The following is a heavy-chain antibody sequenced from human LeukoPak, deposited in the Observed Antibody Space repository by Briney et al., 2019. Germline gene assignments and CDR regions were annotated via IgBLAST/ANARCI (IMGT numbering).Heavy chain of an antibody. CDR1: GFTFSSYE. CDR2: ISSSGSTS. V-gene: IGHV3-48*03. CDR3: ARVVESYHGY. J-gene: IGHJ4*02. D-gene: IGHD1-26*01. Sequence: GGSLRLSCAASGFTFSSYEMNWVRQAPGKGLEWVSYISSSGSTSYYADSMKGRFTSSRDNAKNSLYLQMNSLRAEDTAMYYCARVVESYHGYWGQGTLVTVSS.